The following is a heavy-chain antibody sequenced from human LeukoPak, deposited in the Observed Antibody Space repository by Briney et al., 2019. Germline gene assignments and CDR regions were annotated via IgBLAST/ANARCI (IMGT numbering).Heavy chain of an antibody. CDR1: GFTFSSYS. D-gene: IGHD3-3*01. V-gene: IGHV3-21*01. J-gene: IGHJ4*02. CDR3: ARALRFLEWLSSVDY. Sequence: GGSLRLSCAASGFTFSSYSMNWVRQAPGKGLEWVSSISSSSSYIYYADSVKGRFTISRDNAKNSLYLQMNSLRAEDTAVYYCARALRFLEWLSSVDYWGQGTRVTVSS. CDR2: ISSSSSYI.